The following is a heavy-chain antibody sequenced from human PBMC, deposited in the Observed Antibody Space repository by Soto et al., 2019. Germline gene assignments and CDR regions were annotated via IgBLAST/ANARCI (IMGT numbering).Heavy chain of an antibody. CDR3: ARDLPYYYDSSGYYPLSDY. J-gene: IGHJ4*02. Sequence: PGESLKISCKGSGYSFTSYWIGWVRQMPGKGLEWMGIIYPGDSDTRYSPSFQGQVTISADKSISTAYMELSRLRSDDTAVYYCARDLPYYYDSSGYYPLSDYWGQGTLVTVSS. D-gene: IGHD3-22*01. V-gene: IGHV5-51*01. CDR2: IYPGDSDT. CDR1: GYSFTSYW.